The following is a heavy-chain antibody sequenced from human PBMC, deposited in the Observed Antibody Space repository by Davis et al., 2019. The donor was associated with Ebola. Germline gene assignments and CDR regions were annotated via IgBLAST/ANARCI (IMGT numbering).Heavy chain of an antibody. D-gene: IGHD6-13*01. CDR2: MSHRGDT. J-gene: IGHJ4*02. Sequence: PSETLSLTCTVSGGSINNYYWSWIRQPPGKGLEWIGYMSHRGDTNYSPSLKSRVTISVDTSKNQFSLKLSSVTAADTAVYYCASHRIEPGIAAAGSRYYFDYWGQGTLVTVSS. CDR3: ASHRIEPGIAAAGSRYYFDY. V-gene: IGHV4-59*08. CDR1: GGSINNYY.